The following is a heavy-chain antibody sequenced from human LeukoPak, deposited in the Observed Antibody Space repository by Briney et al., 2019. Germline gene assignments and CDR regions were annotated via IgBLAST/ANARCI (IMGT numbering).Heavy chain of an antibody. CDR2: IYPGDSDS. Sequence: GESLKISCKGPGYNFISYWIGWVRQMPGKGLEWMGIIYPGDSDSRYSPSFQGQVTTSVDKSISTAYLQWSSLKASDTAMYYCARGRAAVTDAFDIWGQGTMVTVSS. J-gene: IGHJ3*02. D-gene: IGHD4-11*01. CDR1: GYNFISYW. CDR3: ARGRAAVTDAFDI. V-gene: IGHV5-51*01.